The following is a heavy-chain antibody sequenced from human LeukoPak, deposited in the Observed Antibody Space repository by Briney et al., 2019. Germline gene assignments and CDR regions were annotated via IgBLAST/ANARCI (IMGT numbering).Heavy chain of an antibody. D-gene: IGHD1-26*01. CDR1: GYTFTTYD. CDR2: MNPKSGYT. J-gene: IGHJ4*02. V-gene: IGHV1-8*01. Sequence: ASVKVSCKASGYTFTTYDINWVRQATGQGLEWMGWMNPKSGYTGFAQNFQGRVTMTRDTSISTAYMELSSLRSENTAVYYCVRVTGSIDYWGQGTLDTVSS. CDR3: VRVTGSIDY.